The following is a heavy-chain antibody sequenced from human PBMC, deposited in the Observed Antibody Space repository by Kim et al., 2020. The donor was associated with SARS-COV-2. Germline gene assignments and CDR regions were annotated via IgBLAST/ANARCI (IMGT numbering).Heavy chain of an antibody. CDR3: ARRIVGATWAFDI. V-gene: IGHV4-39*01. D-gene: IGHD1-26*01. J-gene: IGHJ3*02. Sequence: NPSLKRRVTISVDTSKNQFSLKLSSVTAADTAVYYCARRIVGATWAFDIWGQGTMVTVSS.